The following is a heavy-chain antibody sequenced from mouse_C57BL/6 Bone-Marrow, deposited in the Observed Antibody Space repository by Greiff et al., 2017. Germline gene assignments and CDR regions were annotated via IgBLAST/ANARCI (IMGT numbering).Heavy chain of an antibody. V-gene: IGHV1-80*01. CDR1: GYAFSSYW. J-gene: IGHJ4*01. Sequence: VKVVESGAELVKPGASVKISCKASGYAFSSYWMNWVKPRPGKGLEWIGQIYPGDGDTNYNGKFKGKATLTADKSSSTAYMQLSSLTSEDSAVYFCARSVFGMDYWGQGTSVTVSS. CDR2: IYPGDGDT. CDR3: ARSVFGMDY.